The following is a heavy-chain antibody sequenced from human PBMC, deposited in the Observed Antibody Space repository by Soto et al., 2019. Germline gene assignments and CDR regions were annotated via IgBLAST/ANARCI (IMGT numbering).Heavy chain of an antibody. CDR2: IYYSGST. CDR3: AKHGKGPSRYDYIWGSYRSNRGEFDY. Sequence: SETLSLTCTVSGGSISSSSYYWGWIRQPPGKGLEWIGSIYYSGSTYYNPSLKSRVTISVDTSKNQFSLKLSSVTAADTAVYYCAKHGKGPSRYDYIWGSYRSNRGEFDYWGQGTLVTVSS. CDR1: GGSISSSSYY. D-gene: IGHD3-16*02. V-gene: IGHV4-39*01. J-gene: IGHJ4*02.